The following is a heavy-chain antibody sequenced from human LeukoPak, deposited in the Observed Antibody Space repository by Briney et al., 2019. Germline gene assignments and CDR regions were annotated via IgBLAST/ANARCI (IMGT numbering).Heavy chain of an antibody. CDR2: IYYNGST. CDR1: GGSISRGDYY. J-gene: IGHJ4*02. D-gene: IGHD3-3*01. Sequence: PSQTLSLTCTVSGGSISRGDYYWSWIRQPPGKGLEWIGYIYYNGSTYYNPSLKSRVTISVDTSKNQFSLKLSSVTAADTAVYYCARDAHLDYDFWSGSTGIFDYWGQGTLVTVSS. V-gene: IGHV4-30-4*08. CDR3: ARDAHLDYDFWSGSTGIFDY.